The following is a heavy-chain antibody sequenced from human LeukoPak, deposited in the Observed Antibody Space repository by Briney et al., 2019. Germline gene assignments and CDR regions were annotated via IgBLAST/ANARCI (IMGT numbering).Heavy chain of an antibody. Sequence: GGSLRLSCAASGFTFSDYYMSWIRQAPGKGLEWVSYISSSSSYTNNADSVKGRFTISRDNAKNSLYLQMNSLRAEDTAVYYCARPVVGGGGYYFDYWGQGTLVTVSS. CDR3: ARPVVGGGGYYFDY. CDR1: GFTFSDYY. V-gene: IGHV3-11*03. J-gene: IGHJ4*02. CDR2: ISSSSSYT. D-gene: IGHD2-15*01.